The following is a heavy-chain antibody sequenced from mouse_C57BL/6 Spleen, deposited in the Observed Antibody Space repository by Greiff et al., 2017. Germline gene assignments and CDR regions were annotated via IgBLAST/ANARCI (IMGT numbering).Heavy chain of an antibody. Sequence: QVQLQQSGPELVKPGASVKISCKASGYEFSSSWMNWVKQRPGKGLEWIGRIYPGDGDTNYNGKFKGKATLTADKSSSTAYMQLSSLTSEDSAVYFCARSLDGYYVTFDYWGQGTTLTVSS. CDR2: IYPGDGDT. J-gene: IGHJ2*01. D-gene: IGHD2-3*01. CDR1: GYEFSSSW. V-gene: IGHV1-82*01. CDR3: ARSLDGYYVTFDY.